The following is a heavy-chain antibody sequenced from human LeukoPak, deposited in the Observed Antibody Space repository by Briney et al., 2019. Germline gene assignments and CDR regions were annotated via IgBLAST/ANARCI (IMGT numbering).Heavy chain of an antibody. CDR2: INPNSGGT. J-gene: IGHJ4*02. D-gene: IGHD6-13*01. V-gene: IGHV1-2*02. CDR1: GYTFTGYY. Sequence: ASVKVSCKASGYTFTGYYMHWVRQAPGQGLEWMGWINPNSGGTNYAQKFQGRVTMTRDTSISTAYMELSGLRSDDTAVYYCAKRASAYSSSWYGGFDYWGQGTLVTVSS. CDR3: AKRASAYSSSWYGGFDY.